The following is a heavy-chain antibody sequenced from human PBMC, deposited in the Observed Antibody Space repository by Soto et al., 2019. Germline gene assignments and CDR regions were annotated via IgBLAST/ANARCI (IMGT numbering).Heavy chain of an antibody. CDR1: GFTFSSYG. V-gene: IGHV3-33*01. Sequence: GGSLRLSCAASGFTFSSYGMHWVRQAPGTGLEWVAVIWYDGSSKYYADSVKGRFTISRDNSKNTLYLQMNSLRAEDTAVYYCARDGDCTNGVCQRARYYYYGMDVWGQGTTVTVS. D-gene: IGHD2-8*01. CDR2: IWYDGSSK. J-gene: IGHJ6*02. CDR3: ARDGDCTNGVCQRARYYYYGMDV.